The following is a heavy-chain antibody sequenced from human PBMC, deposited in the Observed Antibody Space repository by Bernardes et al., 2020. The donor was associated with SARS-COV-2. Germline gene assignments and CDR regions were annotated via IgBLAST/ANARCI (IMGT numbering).Heavy chain of an antibody. CDR3: ARGPVGTPDC. CDR1: GYTFTAYY. J-gene: IGHJ4*02. CDR2: INPSRGIT. D-gene: IGHD1-1*01. Sequence: ASVKDSCKTSGYTFTAYYMHWVRQAPGQGLEWMGWINPSRGITNYAQKFQGRVTMTRDTSITTAYMELSGLKSDDTAGYYCARGPVGTPDCWGKGTL. V-gene: IGHV1-2*02.